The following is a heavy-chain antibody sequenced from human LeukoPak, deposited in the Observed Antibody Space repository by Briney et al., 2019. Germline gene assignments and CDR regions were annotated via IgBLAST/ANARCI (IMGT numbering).Heavy chain of an antibody. CDR1: GYSFTSYW. CDR2: IYPGDSDT. V-gene: IGHV5-51*01. D-gene: IGHD3-10*01. CDR3: ARHEAVRSWFADLLGSPFDY. Sequence: GESLKISCKGSGYSFTSYWIGWVRQMPGKGLEWMGIIYPGDSDTRYSPSFQGQVTISADKSISTAYLQWSGLKASDTAMYYCARHEAVRSWFADLLGSPFDYWGQGTLVTVSS. J-gene: IGHJ4*02.